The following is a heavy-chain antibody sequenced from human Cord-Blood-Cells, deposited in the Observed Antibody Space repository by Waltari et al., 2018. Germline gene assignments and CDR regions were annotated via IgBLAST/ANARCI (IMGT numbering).Heavy chain of an antibody. V-gene: IGHV4-39*01. J-gene: IGHJ2*01. Sequence: QLQLQESGPGLVKPSETLSLTCTVSGGSISSSSYYWGWIRQPPGKGLEWIGSIYYSGSTYYNPSLKSRVTISVDTSKNQFSLKLSSVTAADTAVYYCARRSGYYWCFDLWGRGTLVTVSS. CDR1: GGSISSSSYY. CDR2: IYYSGST. D-gene: IGHD3-22*01. CDR3: ARRSGYYWCFDL.